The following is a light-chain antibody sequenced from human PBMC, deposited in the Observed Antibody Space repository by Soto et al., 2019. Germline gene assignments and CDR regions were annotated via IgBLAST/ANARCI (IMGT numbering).Light chain of an antibody. CDR1: QSVSSN. CDR3: QQYNNRRDLT. CDR2: GAS. V-gene: IGKV3-15*01. Sequence: EIVMTQSPATLSVSPGERATLSCRASQSVSSNLAWYQQKPGQAPRLLIYGASTRATGIPARFSGSGSGTEFTLTISSLQSEDFAVYYCQQYNNRRDLTVGGGTKVDIK. J-gene: IGKJ4*01.